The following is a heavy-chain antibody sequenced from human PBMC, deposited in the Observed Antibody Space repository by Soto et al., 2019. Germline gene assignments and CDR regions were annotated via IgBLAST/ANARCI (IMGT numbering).Heavy chain of an antibody. J-gene: IGHJ4*02. Sequence: QVQLVESGGGVVQPGRSLRLSCAASGFTFSSYAMHWVRQAPGKGLVWVAVISYDGSNKYYADSVKGRFTISRDNSKNTLDLQMNSLRAEDTAVYYCASDWVGWRNLDYWGQGTLVTVSS. D-gene: IGHD3-16*01. CDR1: GFTFSSYA. CDR3: ASDWVGWRNLDY. V-gene: IGHV3-30-3*01. CDR2: ISYDGSNK.